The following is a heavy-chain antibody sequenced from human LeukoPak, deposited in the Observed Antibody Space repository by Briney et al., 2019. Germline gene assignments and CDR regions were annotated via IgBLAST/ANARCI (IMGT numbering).Heavy chain of an antibody. J-gene: IGHJ5*02. CDR2: IYYSGST. CDR1: GGSISSYY. V-gene: IGHV4-59*08. CDR3: ATGPIVVVVAATPRGNWFDP. D-gene: IGHD2-15*01. Sequence: KPSETLSLTCTVSGGSISSYYWSWIRQPPGKGLEWIGYIYYSGSTNYNPSLKSRVTISVDTSKNQFSLKLSSVTAADTAVYYCATGPIVVVVAATPRGNWFDPWGQGTLVTVSS.